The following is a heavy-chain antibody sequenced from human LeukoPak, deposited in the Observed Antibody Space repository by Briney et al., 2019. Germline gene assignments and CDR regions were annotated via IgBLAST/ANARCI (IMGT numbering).Heavy chain of an antibody. V-gene: IGHV3-30*02. CDR3: AKDGGDIVVVPAAPDPYYYYYYMDV. CDR2: IRYDGSNK. J-gene: IGHJ6*03. CDR1: GFTFSSYG. Sequence: GGSLRLSCAASGFTFSSYGMHWVRQAPGKGLEWVAFIRYDGSNKYYADSVKGRFTISRDNSKNTLYLQMNSLGAEDTAVYYCAKDGGDIVVVPAAPDPYYYYYYMDVWGKGTTVTVPS. D-gene: IGHD2-2*01.